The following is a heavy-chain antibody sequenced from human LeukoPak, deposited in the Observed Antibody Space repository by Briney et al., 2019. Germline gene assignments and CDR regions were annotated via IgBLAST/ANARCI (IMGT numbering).Heavy chain of an antibody. Sequence: ASVKVSCKASGYTFTSYGISWVRQAPGQGVEWMGWISAYNGNTNYAQKLQGRVTMTTDTSTSTAYMELRSLRSDDTAVYYCARDGIEVLRFLEWSLDYWGQGTLVTVSS. CDR1: GYTFTSYG. J-gene: IGHJ4*02. V-gene: IGHV1-18*01. CDR2: ISAYNGNT. CDR3: ARDGIEVLRFLEWSLDY. D-gene: IGHD3-3*01.